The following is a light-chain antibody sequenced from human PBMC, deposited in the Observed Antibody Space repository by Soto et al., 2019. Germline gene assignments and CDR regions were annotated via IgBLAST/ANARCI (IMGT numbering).Light chain of an antibody. Sequence: EIVMTQSPATLSVSPGERATLSCRASQSISTDLAWYQKKPGQPPILLIYSASTRSTGVPARFTGSGSGSEFTLTISGLPSEDFAVYYCQQGHNWPLAFGQGTRLEI. J-gene: IGKJ2*01. CDR2: SAS. CDR1: QSISTD. CDR3: QQGHNWPLA. V-gene: IGKV3-15*01.